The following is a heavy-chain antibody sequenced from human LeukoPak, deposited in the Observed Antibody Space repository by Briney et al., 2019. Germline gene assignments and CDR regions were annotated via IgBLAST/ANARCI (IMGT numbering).Heavy chain of an antibody. CDR3: ARRYCSGGSCIPDY. D-gene: IGHD2-15*01. CDR2: MNPNSGNT. J-gene: IGHJ4*02. V-gene: IGHV1-8*03. CDR1: GYTFTSYD. Sequence: ASVKVSCKASGYTFTSYDINWVRQATGQGLEWMGWMNPNSGNTGYAQKFQGRVTITRNTSISTAYMELSSLRSEDTAVYYCARRYCSGGSCIPDYWGQGTLVTVSS.